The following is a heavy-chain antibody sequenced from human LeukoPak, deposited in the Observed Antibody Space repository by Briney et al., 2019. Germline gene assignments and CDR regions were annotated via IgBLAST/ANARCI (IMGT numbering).Heavy chain of an antibody. J-gene: IGHJ4*02. CDR3: AKSLFPYCSGGTYYHFDY. D-gene: IGHD2-15*01. CDR2: ISGSGGGT. Sequence: GGSLRVSCAASGFTFSSYAMSWVRQAPGKGLEWVSAISGSGGGTYYADSVKGRFTISRDNSKNTLYLQMNSLRAEDTAVYYCAKSLFPYCSGGTYYHFDYWGQGTPVTVSS. CDR1: GFTFSSYA. V-gene: IGHV3-23*01.